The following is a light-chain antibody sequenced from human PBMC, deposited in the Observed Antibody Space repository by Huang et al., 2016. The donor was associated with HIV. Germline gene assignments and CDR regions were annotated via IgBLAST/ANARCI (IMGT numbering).Light chain of an antibody. J-gene: IGKJ1*01. V-gene: IGKV2-30*02. CDR3: MQGSHWPQT. CDR1: HGLVHTDGNTY. CDR2: KVS. Sequence: DVLLTQSPLSLPVILGQPASISCKSSHGLVHTDGNTYLNWFHQRPGQSPRRLTYKVSNRDSGVPDIFGGSGSGTDFTLKISRGETDDIGIYYGMQGSHWPQTCGLGTKVEIK.